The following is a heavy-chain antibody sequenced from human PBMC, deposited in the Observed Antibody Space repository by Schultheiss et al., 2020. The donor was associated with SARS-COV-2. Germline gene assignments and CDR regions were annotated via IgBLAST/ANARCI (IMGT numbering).Heavy chain of an antibody. J-gene: IGHJ4*02. Sequence: GGSLRLSCAASGFTFSDYYMSWIRQAPGKGLEWVGRIKSKTDGGTTDYAAPVKGRFTISRDNAKNSLFLQMNRLTAEDTAVYYCAKPFDSYGYSFFDYWGQGTLVTVSS. V-gene: IGHV3-15*01. CDR2: IKSKTDGGTT. D-gene: IGHD5-18*01. CDR1: GFTFSDYY. CDR3: AKPFDSYGYSFFDY.